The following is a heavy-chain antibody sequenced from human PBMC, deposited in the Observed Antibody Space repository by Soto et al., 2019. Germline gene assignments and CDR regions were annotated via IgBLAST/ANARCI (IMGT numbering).Heavy chain of an antibody. V-gene: IGHV3-48*03. J-gene: IGHJ4*02. CDR2: ISVTGSTI. D-gene: IGHD3-22*01. CDR1: VFTFSNYE. CDR3: ARENYDTSGYFLDY. Sequence: PGGSLRLSCAASVFTFSNYEMRWVRQSPGKGLEWVSYISVTGSTIYYVDSVKGRFTISRDNAKNSLYLHMNSLRAEDTAIYYCARENYDTSGYFLDYWGQGTTVTVSS.